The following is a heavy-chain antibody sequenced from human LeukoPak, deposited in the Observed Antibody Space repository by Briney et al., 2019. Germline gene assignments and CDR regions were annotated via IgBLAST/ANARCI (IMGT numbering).Heavy chain of an antibody. CDR1: GGSISSYY. V-gene: IGHV4-59*08. Sequence: SETLSLTCTVSGGSISSYYWSWIRQPPGEGLEWIGYIYYSGSTNYNPSLKSRVTISVDTSKNQFSLKLSSVTAADTAVYYCARQALHYDFWSGYYTRDAFDIWGQGTMVTVSS. D-gene: IGHD3-3*01. CDR3: ARQALHYDFWSGYYTRDAFDI. CDR2: IYYSGST. J-gene: IGHJ3*02.